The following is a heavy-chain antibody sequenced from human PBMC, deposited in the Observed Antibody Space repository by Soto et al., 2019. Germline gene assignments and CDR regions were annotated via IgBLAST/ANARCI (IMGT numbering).Heavy chain of an antibody. J-gene: IGHJ4*02. CDR3: ARDRTIFGVVAYLDY. V-gene: IGHV3-30-3*01. Sequence: QVRLVESGGGVVQPGRSLRLSCAASGFTFSSYAMHWVRQAPGKGLEWVAVISYDGSNKYYADSVKGRFTISRDNSKNTLYLQMNSLRAEDTAVYYCARDRTIFGVVAYLDYWGQGTLVTVSS. D-gene: IGHD3-3*01. CDR2: ISYDGSNK. CDR1: GFTFSSYA.